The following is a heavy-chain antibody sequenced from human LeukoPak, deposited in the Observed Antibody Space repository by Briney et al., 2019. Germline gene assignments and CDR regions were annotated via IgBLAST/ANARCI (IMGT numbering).Heavy chain of an antibody. Sequence: GGSLRLSCAASGFTFTNAWMSWVRQAPGKGLEWVSGISDSGRSPYYTESVKGRFTISRDNSKNTVYLQMNNLGVDDTATYFCARHDSFIPYWGQGILVTVSS. D-gene: IGHD5-18*01. J-gene: IGHJ4*02. V-gene: IGHV3-23*01. CDR1: GFTFTNAW. CDR3: ARHDSFIPY. CDR2: ISDSGRSP.